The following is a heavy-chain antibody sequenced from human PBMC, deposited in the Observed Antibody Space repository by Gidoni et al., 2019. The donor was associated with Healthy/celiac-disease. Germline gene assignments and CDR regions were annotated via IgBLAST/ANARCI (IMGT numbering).Heavy chain of an antibody. J-gene: IGHJ5*02. CDR3: ACLRADWFDP. D-gene: IGHD6-13*01. CDR1: GFTFSSYS. Sequence: EVQLVESGGGLVKPGGSLSLSCAASGFTFSSYSMNWVRQAPGKGLEWVSSISSSSSYIYYADSVKGRFTISRDNAKNSLYLQMNSLRAEDTAVYYCACLRADWFDPWGQGTLVTVSS. CDR2: ISSSSSYI. V-gene: IGHV3-21*01.